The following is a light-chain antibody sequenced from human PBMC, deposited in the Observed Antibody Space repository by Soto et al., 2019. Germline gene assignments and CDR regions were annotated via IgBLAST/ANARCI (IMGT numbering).Light chain of an antibody. CDR2: AAS. CDR3: QQSYSSPWT. J-gene: IGKJ1*01. CDR1: QTITSY. Sequence: DIQMTQSPSSLSASVGDRVTITCRASQTITSYLNWYQQKPGKAPKLLVYAASTLLSGVPARFSGGGSGTDFTLIIDSLQPEDFATYYCQQSYSSPWTFGQGTKVDIK. V-gene: IGKV1-39*01.